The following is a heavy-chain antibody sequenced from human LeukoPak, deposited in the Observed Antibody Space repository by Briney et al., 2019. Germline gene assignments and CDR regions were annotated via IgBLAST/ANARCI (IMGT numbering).Heavy chain of an antibody. CDR3: ARAQQLTVHIDY. CDR1: GGSISSYY. V-gene: IGHV4-59*08. J-gene: IGHJ4*02. CDR2: IYYSGST. D-gene: IGHD6-13*01. Sequence: SETLSFTCTVSGGSISSYYWSWIRQPPGKGLEWIGYIYYSGSTNYNPSLKSRVTISVDTSKNQFSLKLSSVTAADTAVYYCARAQQLTVHIDYWGQGTLVTVSS.